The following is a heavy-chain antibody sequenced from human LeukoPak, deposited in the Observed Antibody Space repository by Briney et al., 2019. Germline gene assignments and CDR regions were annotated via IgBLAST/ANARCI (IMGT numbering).Heavy chain of an antibody. J-gene: IGHJ5*02. Sequence: PSETLSLTCTVSGGSISSYYWSWIRQPPGKGLEWIGYIYYSGSTNYNPSLKSRVTMSVDTSKNQFSLKLSSVTAADTAVYYCAREGYNWNDGELWFDPWGQGTLVTVSS. CDR3: AREGYNWNDGELWFDP. CDR1: GGSISSYY. D-gene: IGHD1-1*01. V-gene: IGHV4-59*12. CDR2: IYYSGST.